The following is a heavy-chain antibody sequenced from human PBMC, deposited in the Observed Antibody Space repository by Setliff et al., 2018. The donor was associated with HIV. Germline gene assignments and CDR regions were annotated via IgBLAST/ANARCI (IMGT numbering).Heavy chain of an antibody. V-gene: IGHV4-38-2*01. Sequence: SETLSLTCAVSGYSISSGCYWGWVRQPPGKGLEWIGSMYHTGSTYYSPSLNSRFTISVDTSKNQFSLKLRSVTAADTAVYYCARQPLYNDYDWRSYYFDYWGQGSLVTSPQ. D-gene: IGHD5-12*01. J-gene: IGHJ4*02. CDR3: ARQPLYNDYDWRSYYFDY. CDR2: MYHTGST. CDR1: GYSISSGCY.